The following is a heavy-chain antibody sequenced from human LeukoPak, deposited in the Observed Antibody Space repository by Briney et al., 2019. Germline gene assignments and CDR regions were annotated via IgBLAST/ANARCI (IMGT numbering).Heavy chain of an antibody. D-gene: IGHD3-22*01. V-gene: IGHV1-18*01. Sequence: GASVKVSCKASGYTFTSYGISWVRQAPGQGLEWMGWISAYNGNTNYAQKFQGRVTVTTDTTTSTVYMDLSSLRSEDTAVYYCARSFGAPHYYHTSGYSDYWGQGTLVTVSS. CDR1: GYTFTSYG. J-gene: IGHJ4*02. CDR3: ARSFGAPHYYHTSGYSDY. CDR2: ISAYNGNT.